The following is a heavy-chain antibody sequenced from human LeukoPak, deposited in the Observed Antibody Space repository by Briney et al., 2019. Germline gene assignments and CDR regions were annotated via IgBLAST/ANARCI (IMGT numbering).Heavy chain of an antibody. Sequence: SETLSLTCSVSGDSISSYYWSWIRQAPGKGLEWIGNIYYSGSTNYNPSLKSRVTMSVDTSKVQFSLKLSNVTAADTAVYYCARDVVVAGTPGYYYYAVDVRGQGTTATVSS. V-gene: IGHV4-59*01. CDR3: ARDVVVAGTPGYYYYAVDV. D-gene: IGHD6-19*01. CDR1: GDSISSYY. J-gene: IGHJ6*02. CDR2: IYYSGST.